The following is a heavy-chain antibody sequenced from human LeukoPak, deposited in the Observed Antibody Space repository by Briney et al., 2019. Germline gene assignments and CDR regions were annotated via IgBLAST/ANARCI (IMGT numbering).Heavy chain of an antibody. CDR2: VRFGGSGK. J-gene: IGHJ4*02. D-gene: IGHD3-16*01. CDR1: GFILRGYG. Sequence: PGGSLRLSCTASGFILRGYGMHWVRPAPGKGLEWVAFVRFGGSGKYYADSVKGRFIISRDDSENTLYLQLNSLRVEDTGLYYCAKEGGVGGLDYWGQGTLVTVSA. CDR3: AKEGGVGGLDY. V-gene: IGHV3-30*02.